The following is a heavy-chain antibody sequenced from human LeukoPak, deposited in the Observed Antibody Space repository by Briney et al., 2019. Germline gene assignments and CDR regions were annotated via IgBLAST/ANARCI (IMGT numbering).Heavy chain of an antibody. CDR3: AREGGDYLTGAFDI. J-gene: IGHJ3*02. CDR1: GYSLTSYW. Sequence: GEALKISCKSSGYSLTSYWIGWVRQMPGKGLEWMGIIYPGDSDTIYSPSFQGQVTISADKSISTAYLQWSSLKASDTAMYYCAREGGDYLTGAFDIWGQGTMVTVSS. CDR2: IYPGDSDT. D-gene: IGHD4-17*01. V-gene: IGHV5-51*01.